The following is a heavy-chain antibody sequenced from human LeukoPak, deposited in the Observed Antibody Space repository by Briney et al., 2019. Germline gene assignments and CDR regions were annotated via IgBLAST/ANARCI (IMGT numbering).Heavy chain of an antibody. CDR2: IYSGGST. CDR1: GFTVSSNY. CDR3: ARDRVNWNDVGGLFDY. Sequence: GGSLRLSCAASGFTVSSNYMSWVRQAPGKGLEWVSLIYSGGSTSYADSVKGRFTFSRDNSKNTLYLQMNSLRAEDTAVYYCARDRVNWNDVGGLFDYWGQGTLVTVSS. D-gene: IGHD1-1*01. J-gene: IGHJ4*02. V-gene: IGHV3-53*01.